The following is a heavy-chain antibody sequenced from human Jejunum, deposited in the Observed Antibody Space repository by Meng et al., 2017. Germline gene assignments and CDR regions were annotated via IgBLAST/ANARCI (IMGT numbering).Heavy chain of an antibody. CDR1: GFTFSDHY. Sequence: QVHLGLSGGGLVKPGGSLRLSCAASGFTFSDHYMTWIRQAPGKGLEWVAYISTGATTIYYADSLKGRFTISRDDSERSLYLQMNSLRDDDTAVYFCARGHWGLDYWGQGTLVTVSS. CDR2: ISTGATTI. J-gene: IGHJ4*02. V-gene: IGHV3-11*01. CDR3: ARGHWGLDY. D-gene: IGHD7-27*01.